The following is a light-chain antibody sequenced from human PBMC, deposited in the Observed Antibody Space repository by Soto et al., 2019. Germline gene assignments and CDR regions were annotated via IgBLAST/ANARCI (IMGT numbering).Light chain of an antibody. CDR3: QSYDSPKEV. V-gene: IGLV6-57*04. Sequence: NFMLTQPHSVSESPGQTVTISCTRSSGRVASNYVQWYQQRPGSAPTTVIFEDDQRPSGVPDRFSGSIDSSSNSAFLTVSGLKAEDEAYYYCQSYDSPKEVFGGGTKLTVL. CDR1: SGRVASNY. J-gene: IGLJ3*02. CDR2: EDD.